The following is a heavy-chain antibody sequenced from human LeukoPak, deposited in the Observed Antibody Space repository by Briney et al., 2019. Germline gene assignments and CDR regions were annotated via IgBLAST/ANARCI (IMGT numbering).Heavy chain of an antibody. CDR3: ARDYYGSGSYIPLDY. CDR2: IYSGGST. J-gene: IGHJ4*02. Sequence: GGSLRLSCAASGFTFSSYSMNWVRQAPGKGLEWVSVIYSGGSTYYADSVKGRFTISRDNSKNTLYLQMNSLRAEDTAVYYCARDYYGSGSYIPLDYWGQGTLVTVSS. CDR1: GFTFSSYS. V-gene: IGHV3-66*01. D-gene: IGHD3-10*01.